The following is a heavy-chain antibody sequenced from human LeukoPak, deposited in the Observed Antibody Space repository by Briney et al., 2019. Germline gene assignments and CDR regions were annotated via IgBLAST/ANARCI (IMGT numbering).Heavy chain of an antibody. J-gene: IGHJ4*02. Sequence: ASVKVSCKASGYTFTGYYMHWVRQAPGQGLEWMGWINPNSGGTNYAQKFQGRVTMTRDTSISTAYMELSRLRSDDTAVYYCVRIVNIAARRFDYWGQGTLVTVSS. CDR2: INPNSGGT. D-gene: IGHD6-6*01. CDR3: VRIVNIAARRFDY. CDR1: GYTFTGYY. V-gene: IGHV1-2*02.